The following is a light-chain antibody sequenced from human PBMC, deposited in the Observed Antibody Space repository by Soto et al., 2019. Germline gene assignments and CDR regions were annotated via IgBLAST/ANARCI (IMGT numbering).Light chain of an antibody. Sequence: QSALTQPASVSGSPGQSITISCTGTSSDVGGYSYVSWYQQHPGKAPKLMIYEVSNRPSGVSNRFSGSKSGNTASLTISGPQPEDEADYYCSSYTSSSTLVFGGGTKLTVL. V-gene: IGLV2-14*01. CDR1: SSDVGGYSY. J-gene: IGLJ2*01. CDR2: EVS. CDR3: SSYTSSSTLV.